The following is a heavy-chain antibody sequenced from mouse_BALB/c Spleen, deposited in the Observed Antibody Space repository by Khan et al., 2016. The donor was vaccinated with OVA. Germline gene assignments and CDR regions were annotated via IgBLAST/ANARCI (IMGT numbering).Heavy chain of an antibody. D-gene: IGHD2-1*01. CDR3: ARSQGNYWFTY. V-gene: IGHV9-3-1*01. CDR2: INTYTGEP. CDR1: GYTFTDYG. J-gene: IGHJ3*01. Sequence: QIQLVQSGPELKKPGETAKISCKASGYTFTDYGMNWVKQAPGKGLKWMGWINTYTGEPTSADDFKGRFAFSLETSASTAYLQIINLKNEDTATYFCARSQGNYWFTYWGQGTLVTVSA.